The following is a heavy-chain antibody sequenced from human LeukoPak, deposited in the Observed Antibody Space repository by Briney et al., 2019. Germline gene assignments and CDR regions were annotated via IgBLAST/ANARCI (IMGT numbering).Heavy chain of an antibody. J-gene: IGHJ4*02. CDR1: GGTFSSYA. D-gene: IGHD3-22*01. Sequence: SVKVSCKASGGTFSSYAISWVRQAPGQGLEWMGGIIPIFGTANYAQKFQGRVTITADESTSTAYMELSSLRSEDTAVYYCARDRRPYESSGYYYFDYWGQGTLVTVSS. CDR2: IIPIFGTA. CDR3: ARDRRPYESSGYYYFDY. V-gene: IGHV1-69*01.